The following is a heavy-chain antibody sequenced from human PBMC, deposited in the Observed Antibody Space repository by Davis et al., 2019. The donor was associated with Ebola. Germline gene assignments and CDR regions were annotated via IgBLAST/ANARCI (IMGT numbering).Heavy chain of an antibody. CDR1: GGSISTYY. Sequence: MPSETLSLTCTVSGGSISTYYWSWIRQPPGKGLEWIGYIYYSGSTNYNPFLKSRVTISVDTSKNQFSLKLSSVTAADTAVYYCARGGSPSTAQFDYWGQGTLVTVSS. CDR2: IYYSGST. CDR3: ARGGSPSTAQFDY. J-gene: IGHJ4*02. D-gene: IGHD6-25*01. V-gene: IGHV4-59*12.